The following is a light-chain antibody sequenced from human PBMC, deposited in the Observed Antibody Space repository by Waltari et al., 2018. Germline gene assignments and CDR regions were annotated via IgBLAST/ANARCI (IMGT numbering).Light chain of an antibody. CDR3: QQYGSSPRT. CDR2: GAS. CDR1: QSVSSSY. Sequence: EIVLTQSPGTLSLSPGERATLSCRASQSVSSSYLAWYQQEPGQAPRLLIYGASSRATGIPDRVSGSWSGTDFTLTISRLEPEDFAVYYCQQYGSSPRTFGPGTKVDIK. V-gene: IGKV3-20*01. J-gene: IGKJ3*01.